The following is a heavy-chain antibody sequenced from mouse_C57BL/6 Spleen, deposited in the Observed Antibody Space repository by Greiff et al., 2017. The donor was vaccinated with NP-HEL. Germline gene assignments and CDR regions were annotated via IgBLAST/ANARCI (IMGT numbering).Heavy chain of an antibody. CDR2: IDPSDSYT. Sequence: QVQLQQPGAELVRPGTSVKLSCKASGYTFTSYWMHWVKQRPGQGLEWIGVIDPSDSYTNYNQKFKGKATLTVDTSSSTAYMQLSSLTSEDSAVYYCARCTTVVGGAMDYWGQGTSVTVSS. CDR1: GYTFTSYW. CDR3: ARCTTVVGGAMDY. D-gene: IGHD1-1*01. V-gene: IGHV1-59*01. J-gene: IGHJ4*01.